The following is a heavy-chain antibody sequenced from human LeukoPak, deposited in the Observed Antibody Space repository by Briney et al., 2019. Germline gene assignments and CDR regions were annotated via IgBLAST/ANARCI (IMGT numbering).Heavy chain of an antibody. CDR3: ERTAYDILTGYYIDY. D-gene: IGHD3-9*01. V-gene: IGHV4-30-4*01. J-gene: IGHJ4*02. CDR1: GGSISSDGYY. CDR2: IYYSGTT. Sequence: SETLSLTCTVSGGSISSDGYYWTWIRQHPGKGPEWIGDIYYSGTTYYNPSLESRVTISVDTSKNQFSLKLSSVTAADTAVYYCERTAYDILTGYYIDYWGQGTLVTVSS.